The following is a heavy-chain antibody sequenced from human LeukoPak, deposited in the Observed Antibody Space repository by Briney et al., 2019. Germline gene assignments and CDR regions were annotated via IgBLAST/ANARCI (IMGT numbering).Heavy chain of an antibody. CDR1: GGSISSGSYY. V-gene: IGHV4-61*02. CDR3: ARTGTTAFDY. CDR2: IYTSGST. J-gene: IGHJ4*02. D-gene: IGHD1-1*01. Sequence: MSSETLSLTCTVSGGSISSGSYYWSWIRQPAGKGLEWIGRIYTSGSTNYNPSLKSRVTISVDTSKNQFSLKLSSVTAADTAVYYCARTGTTAFDYWGQGTLVTVSS.